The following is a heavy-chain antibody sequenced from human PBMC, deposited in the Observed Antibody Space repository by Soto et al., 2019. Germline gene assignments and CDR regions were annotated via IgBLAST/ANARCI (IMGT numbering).Heavy chain of an antibody. D-gene: IGHD3-16*01. CDR3: ARHYICRGGDCYYYGMDV. J-gene: IGHJ6*02. Sequence: GESLKISCQGGGYSFTKYWISWVRQMPGKGLEWMGRIDPSDSYINYSPSFQGHVTISADKSINTAYLQWSSLRASDTAIYYCARHYICRGGDCYYYGMDVWGQGTTVTVSS. V-gene: IGHV5-10-1*01. CDR2: IDPSDSYI. CDR1: GYSFTKYW.